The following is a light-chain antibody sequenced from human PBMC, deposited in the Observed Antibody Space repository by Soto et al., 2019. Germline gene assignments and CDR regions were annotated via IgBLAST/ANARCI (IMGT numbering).Light chain of an antibody. Sequence: DIQMTQSPTSLSASVGDRVTITCRASEGIRNFVAWYQQKPGKAPKLMIYAASTLQSGVPSRFSGSGSGTDFTLTITSLQPDDVATYSCQRYSSVPFFGPGTKVEIK. V-gene: IGKV1-27*01. J-gene: IGKJ3*01. CDR2: AAS. CDR3: QRYSSVPF. CDR1: EGIRNF.